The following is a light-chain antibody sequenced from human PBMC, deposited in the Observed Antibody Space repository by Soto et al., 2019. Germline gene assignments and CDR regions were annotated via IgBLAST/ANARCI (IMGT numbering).Light chain of an antibody. CDR2: AAS. V-gene: IGKV1-39*01. CDR3: QQSYTTTWT. Sequence: DIQMTQSPSTLSASVGYRFTITCRASQGISTYLNWYQQEPGKAPKLLIYAASSLQSGVPSRFSGSGSETDFTLTISSLQPEDFATYSCQQSYTTTWTFGQGTTGDIK. CDR1: QGISTY. J-gene: IGKJ1*01.